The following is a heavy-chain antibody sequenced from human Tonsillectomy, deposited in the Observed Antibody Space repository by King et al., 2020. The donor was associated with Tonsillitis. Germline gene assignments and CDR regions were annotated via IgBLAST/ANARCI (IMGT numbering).Heavy chain of an antibody. CDR2: TYSGGTT. CDR3: AREYSNGWWNFDL. CDR1: GFTVSHNY. Sequence: VQLVESGGGLIQPGGSLRLSCAASGFTVSHNYMNWVRQAPGKGLEWVSFTYSGGTTYYADSVKGRFTISRDNSKNTLYLQMNSLRADDTAVYYCAREYSNGWWNFDLWGRGTLVTVSS. J-gene: IGHJ2*01. V-gene: IGHV3-53*01. D-gene: IGHD6-19*01.